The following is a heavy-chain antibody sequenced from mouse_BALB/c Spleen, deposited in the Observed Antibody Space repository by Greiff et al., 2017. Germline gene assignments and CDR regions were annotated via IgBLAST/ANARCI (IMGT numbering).Heavy chain of an antibody. D-gene: IGHD2-1*01. CDR1: GYTFTSYW. V-gene: IGHV1-7*01. CDR2: INPSTGYT. J-gene: IGHJ4*01. CDR3: ARYYYGNAMDY. Sequence: QVQLKESGAELAKPGASVKMSCKASGYTFTSYWMHWVKQRPGQGLEWIGYINPSTGYTEYNQKFKDKATLTADKSSSTAYMQLSSLTSEDSAVYYCARYYYGNAMDYWGQGTSVTVSS.